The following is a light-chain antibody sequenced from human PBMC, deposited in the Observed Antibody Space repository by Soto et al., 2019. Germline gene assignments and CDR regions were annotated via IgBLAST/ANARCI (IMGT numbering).Light chain of an antibody. CDR3: QSYDISLSGWV. Sequence: QSVLTQPPSVSGAPGQRVTMSCTGSSSNIGAGYDVHWYQQLPGTAPKLLIYVNNNRPSGVPDRFSGSKSGTSASLAITGLQAEDEADYYCQSYDISLSGWVFGGGTKLTVL. V-gene: IGLV1-40*01. J-gene: IGLJ3*02. CDR2: VNN. CDR1: SSNIGAGYD.